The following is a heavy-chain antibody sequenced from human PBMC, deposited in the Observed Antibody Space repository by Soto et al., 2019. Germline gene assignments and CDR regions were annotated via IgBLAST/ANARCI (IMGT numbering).Heavy chain of an antibody. V-gene: IGHV1-8*01. Sequence: QVQLVQSGAEVKKPGASVKVSCKASGYTFTSYDINWVRQATGQGLEWMGWMNPNSGNTGYAQKFQGRVTMTRNTSISTAYMELSSLRSEDTVVYYCARNGDYTPYYYYYYMDVWGKGTTVTVSS. CDR3: ARNGDYTPYYYYYYMDV. CDR1: GYTFTSYD. CDR2: MNPNSGNT. D-gene: IGHD4-17*01. J-gene: IGHJ6*03.